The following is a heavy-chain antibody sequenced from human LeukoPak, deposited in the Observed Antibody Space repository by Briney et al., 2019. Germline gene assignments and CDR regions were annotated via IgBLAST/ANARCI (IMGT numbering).Heavy chain of an antibody. CDR1: GFTFSSYW. CDR2: IKQDGSEK. J-gene: IGHJ4*02. D-gene: IGHD3-3*01. CDR3: ARGEYDFWSGYYRY. Sequence: GGSLRLSCAASGFTFSSYWMSWVRQAPGKGLEWVANIKQDGSEKYYVDSVKGRLTISRDNAKNSLYLQMNSLRAEDTAVYYCARGEYDFWSGYYRYWGQGTLVTVSS. V-gene: IGHV3-7*03.